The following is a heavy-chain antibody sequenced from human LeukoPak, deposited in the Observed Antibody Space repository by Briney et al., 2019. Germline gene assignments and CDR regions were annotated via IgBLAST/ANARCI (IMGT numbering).Heavy chain of an antibody. CDR3: ATASGNGPLAFDI. CDR2: FDPEDGET. CDR1: GYTFTSYY. V-gene: IGHV1-24*01. J-gene: IGHJ3*02. Sequence: ASVKVSCKASGYTFTSYYMHWVRQAPGKGLEWMGGFDPEDGETIYAQKFQGRVTMTEDTSTDTAYMELSSLRSEDTAVYYCATASGNGPLAFDIWGQGTMVTVSS. D-gene: IGHD1-1*01.